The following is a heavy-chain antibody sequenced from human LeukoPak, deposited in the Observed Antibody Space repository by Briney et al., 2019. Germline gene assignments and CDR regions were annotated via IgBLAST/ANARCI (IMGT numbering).Heavy chain of an antibody. Sequence: SETLSLTCTVSGGSISSSSYYWGWIRQPPGKGLEWIGSIYYSGSTYYNPSLKSRVTISVDTSKNQFSLKLSSVTAADTAVYYCARAAAAGPERDYWGQGTLVTVSS. J-gene: IGHJ4*02. D-gene: IGHD6-13*01. V-gene: IGHV4-39*01. CDR3: ARAAAAGPERDY. CDR2: IYYSGST. CDR1: GGSISSSSYY.